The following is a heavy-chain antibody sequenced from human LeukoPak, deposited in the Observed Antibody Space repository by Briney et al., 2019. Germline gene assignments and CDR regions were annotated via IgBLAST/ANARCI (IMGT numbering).Heavy chain of an antibody. J-gene: IGHJ5*02. D-gene: IGHD3-22*01. CDR3: AKSAGDSSDEKWRWFDP. CDR1: GFTLSSYG. V-gene: IGHV3-30*18. Sequence: GRSLRLSCAASGFTLSSYGMHWVRQAPGKGLEWVAVISYDGSNKYYTGSVKGRFTISKDNSMNTLYLQMNSLRTEDTAVYYCAKSAGDSSDEKWRWFDPWGQGTLVTVSS. CDR2: ISYDGSNK.